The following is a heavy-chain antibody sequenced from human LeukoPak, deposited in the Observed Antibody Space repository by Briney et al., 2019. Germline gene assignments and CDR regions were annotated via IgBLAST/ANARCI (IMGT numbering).Heavy chain of an antibody. CDR1: GASISSSNSY. J-gene: IGHJ4*02. D-gene: IGHD3-10*01. CDR2: IYYSGNT. CDR3: AREASGSGSYYPY. Sequence: SETLSLTCTVSGASISSSNSYWGWIRQPPGKGLEWIGSIYYSGNTYYNASLKSQVSISIDTSKNQFSLKLTSVTAADTAVYYCAREASGSGSYYPYWGQGTLVTVSS. V-gene: IGHV4-39*02.